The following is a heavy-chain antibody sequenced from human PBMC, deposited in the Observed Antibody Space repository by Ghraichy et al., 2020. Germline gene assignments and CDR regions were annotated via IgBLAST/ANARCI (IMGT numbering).Heavy chain of an antibody. J-gene: IGHJ4*02. CDR1: GGSISSSSYY. CDR3: ARLGVGDFWSGHNDFDIGY. V-gene: IGHV4-39*01. D-gene: IGHD3-3*01. CDR2: IYYSGST. Sequence: SQTLSLTCTVSGGSISSSSYYWGWIRQPPGKGLEWIGSIYYSGSTYYNPSLKSRVTISVDTSKNQFSMKLSSVTAADTAVYYCARLGVGDFWSGHNDFDIGYWGQGTLVTVSS.